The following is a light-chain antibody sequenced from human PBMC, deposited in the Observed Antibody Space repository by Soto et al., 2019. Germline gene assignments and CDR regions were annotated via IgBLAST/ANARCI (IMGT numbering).Light chain of an antibody. Sequence: EIVLTQSPATLSLSPGEIATLSCRASQSVSTYLAWYQQRPGQAPRLLIYDASYRATDIPPRFSGSGSGTDFTLTISSLEPEEFAVYYCQQRRSWPPTITFGQGTRLEIK. V-gene: IGKV3-11*01. CDR1: QSVSTY. J-gene: IGKJ5*01. CDR3: QQRRSWPPTIT. CDR2: DAS.